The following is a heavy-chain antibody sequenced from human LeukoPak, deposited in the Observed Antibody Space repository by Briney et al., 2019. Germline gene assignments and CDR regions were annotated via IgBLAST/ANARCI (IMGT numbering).Heavy chain of an antibody. CDR3: ARGEPYYYGSGTNFDY. J-gene: IGHJ4*02. V-gene: IGHV3-33*01. D-gene: IGHD3-10*01. Sequence: PGRSLRLSCAASGFTFSSCGMHWVRQAPGKGLEWVAVIWYDGSNKYYADSVKGRFTISRDNSKNTLYLQMNSLRAEDTAVYYCARGEPYYYGSGTNFDYWGQGTLVTVSS. CDR2: IWYDGSNK. CDR1: GFTFSSCG.